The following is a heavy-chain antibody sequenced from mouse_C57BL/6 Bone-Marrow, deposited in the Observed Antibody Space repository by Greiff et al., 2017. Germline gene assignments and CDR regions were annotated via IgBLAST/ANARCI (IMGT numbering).Heavy chain of an antibody. J-gene: IGHJ4*01. CDR3: ARDGYYFYYAMDY. V-gene: IGHV1-50*01. CDR1: GYTFTSYW. D-gene: IGHD2-3*01. CDR2: IDPSDSYT. Sequence: VQLQQPGAELVKPGASVKLSCKASGYTFTSYWMPWVKQRPGPGLEWIGAIDPSDSYTNYNQKFKGKATLTVDTSSSTAYMQLSSLTSEDSAVYYCARDGYYFYYAMDYWGQGTSVTVSS.